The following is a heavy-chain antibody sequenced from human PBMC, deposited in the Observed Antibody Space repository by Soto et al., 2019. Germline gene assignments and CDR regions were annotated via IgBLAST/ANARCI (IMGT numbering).Heavy chain of an antibody. Sequence: PSETLSLTCTVSGGSTSSGGYYWGWIRQHPGKGLECIGYIYYSGTTYYNPSLKSRVAISVDTSKNQFSLKLSSVTAADTAVYYCARKAAAGDNWFDPWGQGTLVTVSS. CDR3: ARKAAAGDNWFDP. CDR2: IYYSGTT. D-gene: IGHD6-13*01. J-gene: IGHJ5*02. V-gene: IGHV4-31*03. CDR1: GGSTSSGGYY.